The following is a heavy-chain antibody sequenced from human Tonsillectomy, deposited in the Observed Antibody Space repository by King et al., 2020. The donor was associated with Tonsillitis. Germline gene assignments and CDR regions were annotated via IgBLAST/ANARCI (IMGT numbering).Heavy chain of an antibody. V-gene: IGHV3-33*01. Sequence: VQLQESGGGVVQPGRSLRLSCAASGFTYSRYIMHWVRQAPGKGLEWVAGIWYDGSNKYYADSVKGRFTISRDNSKNTLYLQMNSLRAEDTAVYHCARALTYHDFDYWGQGTLVTVSS. D-gene: IGHD3-3*01. CDR2: IWYDGSNK. CDR3: ARALTYHDFDY. J-gene: IGHJ4*02. CDR1: GFTYSRYI.